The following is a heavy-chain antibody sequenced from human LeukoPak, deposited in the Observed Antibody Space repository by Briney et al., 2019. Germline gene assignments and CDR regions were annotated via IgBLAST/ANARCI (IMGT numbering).Heavy chain of an antibody. CDR1: GFTFSSNG. CDR2: ISYDGSNK. Sequence: PGGSLRLSCAASGFTFSSNGMHWVRQAPGKGLEWVAVISYDGSNKYYADSVKGRFTISRDNSKNTLYLQVNSLRAEDTAVYYCAKGGKWDVTPFDYWGQGTLVTVSS. J-gene: IGHJ4*02. D-gene: IGHD1-26*01. V-gene: IGHV3-30*18. CDR3: AKGGKWDVTPFDY.